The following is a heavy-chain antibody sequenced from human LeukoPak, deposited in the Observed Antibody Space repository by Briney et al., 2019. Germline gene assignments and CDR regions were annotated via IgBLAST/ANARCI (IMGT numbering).Heavy chain of an antibody. CDR2: IIPIFGTA. CDR3: ARAPNCVGDCDY. V-gene: IGHV1-69*13. Sequence: SVKVSCKASGGTFSSYAISWVRQAPGQGLEWMGGIIPIFGTANYAQKFQGRVTITADESTSTAYMELSSLRSEDTAVYYCARAPNCVGDCDYWGQGTLVTVSS. J-gene: IGHJ4*02. D-gene: IGHD2-21*01. CDR1: GGTFSSYA.